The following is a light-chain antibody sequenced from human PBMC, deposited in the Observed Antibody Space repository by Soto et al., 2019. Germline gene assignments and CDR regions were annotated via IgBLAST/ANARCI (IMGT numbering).Light chain of an antibody. J-gene: IGLJ2*01. CDR1: SSDVGAYNY. CDR2: EVT. CDR3: ASYAGNNNFVL. V-gene: IGLV2-8*01. Sequence: QSALAQPPSASGSPGQSVTISCTGTSSDVGAYNYVSWYQQHPGKAPKLVIYEVTERPSGVPERFSGSKSGSTASLTVAGLQAEDEALYCCASYAGNNNFVLFGGGTKVTVL.